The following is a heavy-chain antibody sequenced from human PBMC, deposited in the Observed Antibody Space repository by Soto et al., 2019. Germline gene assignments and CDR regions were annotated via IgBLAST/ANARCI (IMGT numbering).Heavy chain of an antibody. CDR2: INAGNGNT. D-gene: IGHD2-2*01. Sequence: ASVKVSCKASGYTFTSYAMHWVRQAPGQRLEWMGWINAGNGNTKYSQKFQGRVTITRGTSASTAYMELSSLRSEDTAVYYCARGPGEYCSSTSCPAYYYYYYGMDVWGQGTTVTVSS. CDR3: ARGPGEYCSSTSCPAYYYYYYGMDV. CDR1: GYTFTSYA. J-gene: IGHJ6*02. V-gene: IGHV1-3*01.